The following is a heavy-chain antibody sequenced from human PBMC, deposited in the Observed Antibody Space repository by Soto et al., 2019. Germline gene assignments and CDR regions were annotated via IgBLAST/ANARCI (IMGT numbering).Heavy chain of an antibody. V-gene: IGHV3-30*18. CDR2: ISYDGSNK. Sequence: GGSLRLSCAASGFTFSSYGMHWVRQAPGKGLEWVAVISYDGSNKYYADSVKGRFTISRDNSKNTLYLQMNSLRAEDTAVYYCAKTTGYSSGPIPYWGQGTLVNVSS. CDR3: AKTTGYSSGPIPY. CDR1: GFTFSSYG. D-gene: IGHD6-19*01. J-gene: IGHJ4*02.